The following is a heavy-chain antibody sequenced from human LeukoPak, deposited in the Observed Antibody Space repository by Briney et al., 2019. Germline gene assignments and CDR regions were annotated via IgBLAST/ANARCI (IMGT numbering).Heavy chain of an antibody. CDR1: GYSFTSYW. V-gene: IGHV5-51*01. Sequence: GESLKISCKGSGYSFTSYWIGWVRQMPGKGLEWMGIIYPGDSDTRYSPSFQGQVTISADKSISTAYLQWSSLKASDTAMSYCATSQGTSGWASYCDYWGQGTLVTVSS. CDR3: ATSQGTSGWASYCDY. J-gene: IGHJ4*02. CDR2: IYPGDSDT. D-gene: IGHD2-2*01.